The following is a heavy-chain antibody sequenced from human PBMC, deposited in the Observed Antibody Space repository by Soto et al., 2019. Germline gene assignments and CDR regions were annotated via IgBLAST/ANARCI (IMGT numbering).Heavy chain of an antibody. CDR1: GFTFSDFY. CDR3: ARVGAVYDFLTGLPGVF. D-gene: IGHD3-9*01. CDR2: ISNTGRTI. Sequence: QVQFVESGGDLVKPGGSLRLSCAASGFTFSDFYMSWVRQTPGRGMEWISYISNTGRTIYYADSVKGRFTISRVNSQDSLVLQMSSLRDEDTGLYYCARVGAVYDFLTGLPGVFWGQGTLVTVSS. J-gene: IGHJ4*02. V-gene: IGHV3-11*01.